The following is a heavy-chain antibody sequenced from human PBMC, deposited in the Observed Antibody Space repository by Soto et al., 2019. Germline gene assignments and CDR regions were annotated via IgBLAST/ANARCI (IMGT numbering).Heavy chain of an antibody. D-gene: IGHD2-21*01. J-gene: IGHJ4*02. V-gene: IGHV4-34*02. CDR3: ARGHIPVYGPVPYYFDS. Sequence: QVHLQQWGAGLLKPSETLSLTCGVYGGSLRGSYWSWIRQPPGKALEWLGKVTPSGSTTFNPSLKSRVSVSVDTSDNQFSLKLTSVTAADTAVYYCARGHIPVYGPVPYYFDSWGQGTLVTVSS. CDR2: VTPSGST. CDR1: GGSLRGSY.